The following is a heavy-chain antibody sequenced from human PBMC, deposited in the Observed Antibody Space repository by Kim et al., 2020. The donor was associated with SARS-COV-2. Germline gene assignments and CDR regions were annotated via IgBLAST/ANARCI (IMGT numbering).Heavy chain of an antibody. J-gene: IGHJ6*02. D-gene: IGHD3-10*01. CDR1: GYSFTSYW. Sequence: GESLKISCKGSGYSFTSYWIGWVRQMPGKGLEWMGIIYPGDSDTRYSPSFQGQVTISADKSISTAYLQWSSLKASDTAMYYCATSVVRDYYGSGSYYNLDYYYYYGMDVWGQGTTVTVSS. CDR3: ATSVVRDYYGSGSYYNLDYYYYYGMDV. V-gene: IGHV5-51*01. CDR2: IYPGDSDT.